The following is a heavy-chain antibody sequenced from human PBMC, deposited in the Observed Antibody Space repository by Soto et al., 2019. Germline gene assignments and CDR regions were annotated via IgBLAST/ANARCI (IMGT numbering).Heavy chain of an antibody. D-gene: IGHD3-3*01. Sequence: ASVKVSFKASGYTFTTYNVHWVRQAPGQGLEWMGLINPTGGGTNYAQKFQGRVAMTFDTSTATAYMELSSLRSDDMAVYYCARSWTYYSYGLDVWGQGTTVTVSS. CDR2: INPTGGGT. J-gene: IGHJ6*02. CDR1: GYTFTTYN. CDR3: ARSWTYYSYGLDV. V-gene: IGHV1-46*01.